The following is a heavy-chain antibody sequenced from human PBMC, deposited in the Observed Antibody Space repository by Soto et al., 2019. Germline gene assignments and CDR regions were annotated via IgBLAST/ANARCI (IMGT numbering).Heavy chain of an antibody. D-gene: IGHD3-3*01. Sequence: SEALSVSCAVSGGSLRGFCWPGFRQSPGKGLEWLGDINHVGITNYNPSLKSRVSIPVDTSKSQFSLKLSSVTAADTAVYYCARAHDFWGGRQQPIDSWGQGTPVTVS. CDR1: GGSLRGFC. V-gene: IGHV4-34*01. CDR3: ARAHDFWGGRQQPIDS. CDR2: INHVGIT. J-gene: IGHJ4*02.